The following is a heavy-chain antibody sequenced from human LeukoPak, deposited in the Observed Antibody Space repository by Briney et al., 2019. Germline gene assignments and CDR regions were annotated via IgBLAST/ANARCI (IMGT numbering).Heavy chain of an antibody. V-gene: IGHV3-21*01. J-gene: IGHJ4*02. D-gene: IGHD4-17*01. CDR1: GFTFSSYS. Sequence: GWSLRLSRAASGFTFSSYSMNWVRQAPGKGREGVSSISSSSSYIYYADSVKGRFTISRDNAKNSLYLQMNSLRAEDTAVYYCAREAKRVTTVDYWGQGTLVTVSS. CDR2: ISSSSSYI. CDR3: AREAKRVTTVDY.